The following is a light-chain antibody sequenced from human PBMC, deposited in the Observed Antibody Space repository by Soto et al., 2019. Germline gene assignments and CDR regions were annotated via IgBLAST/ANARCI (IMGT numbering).Light chain of an antibody. CDR2: AAS. CDR3: RQSYSTSLFT. CDR1: QSISSN. Sequence: DIQMTQSPSSLSASVGDRVTITCRASQSISSNLNWYQQKPGNAPKLLIYAASSVRSGVPSRCSGSGSGINVTLTIISLQAEDFATYYCRQSYSTSLFTFGPGTKVDIK. V-gene: IGKV1-39*01. J-gene: IGKJ3*01.